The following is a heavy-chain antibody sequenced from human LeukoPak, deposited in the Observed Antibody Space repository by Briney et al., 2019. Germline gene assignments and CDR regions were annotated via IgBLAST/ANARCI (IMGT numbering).Heavy chain of an antibody. Sequence: SETLSLTCTVSGGSVSSGSYYWSWIRQPPGEGLEWIGYIYYSGSTNYNPSLKSRVTMSVDTSKNQFSLKLSSVTAADTAVYYCARVGTYGSGSYLSWLDYWGQGTLVTVSS. V-gene: IGHV4-61*01. CDR1: GGSVSSGSYY. J-gene: IGHJ4*02. D-gene: IGHD3-10*01. CDR3: ARVGTYGSGSYLSWLDY. CDR2: IYYSGST.